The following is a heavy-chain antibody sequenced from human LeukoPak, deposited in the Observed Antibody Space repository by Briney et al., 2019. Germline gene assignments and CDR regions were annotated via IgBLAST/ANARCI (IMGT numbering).Heavy chain of an antibody. CDR3: ARGGSYYDFWSGYYDYYYYMDV. CDR1: GGSFSGYY. Sequence: SETLSLTCAVYGGSFSGYYWSWIRQPPGKGLEWIGYIYDSGSTSYNPSLQSRVTISIDTSKNQFSLRLTSVTAADTAVYYCARGGSYYDFWSGYYDYYYYMDVWGKGTTVTVSS. J-gene: IGHJ6*03. CDR2: IYDSGST. D-gene: IGHD3-3*01. V-gene: IGHV4-59*01.